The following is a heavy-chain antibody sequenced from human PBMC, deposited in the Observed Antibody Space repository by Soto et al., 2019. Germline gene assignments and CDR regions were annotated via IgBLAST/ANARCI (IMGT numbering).Heavy chain of an antibody. CDR1: GFTFSDYY. V-gene: IGHV3-11*06. CDR3: ARYYYASGSYHYYFDY. J-gene: IGHJ4*02. D-gene: IGHD3-10*01. CDR2: ISSSSSST. Sequence: PGGSLRLSCAASGFTFSDYYMSWIRQAPGKGLEWVSYISSSSSSTSYADSMKGRFTISRDNAKNSLYLQMNSLRAEDTAVYYCARYYYASGSYHYYFDYWGQGTLVTAPQ.